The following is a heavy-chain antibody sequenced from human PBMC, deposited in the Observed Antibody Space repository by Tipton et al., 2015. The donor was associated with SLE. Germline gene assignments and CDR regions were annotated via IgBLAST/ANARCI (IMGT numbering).Heavy chain of an antibody. D-gene: IGHD3-22*01. CDR1: GFSLSIYG. J-gene: IGHJ6*02. CDR2: IRYDGSVK. Sequence: SLRLSCAASGFSLSIYGMHWVRQAPGKGLDWVAFIRYDGSVKYYADSVKGRFSISRDNSKNTLSLQMNSLRAEDAAVYYCGTTSSVYGMDVWGQGTTVTFAS. CDR3: GTTSSVYGMDV. V-gene: IGHV3-30*02.